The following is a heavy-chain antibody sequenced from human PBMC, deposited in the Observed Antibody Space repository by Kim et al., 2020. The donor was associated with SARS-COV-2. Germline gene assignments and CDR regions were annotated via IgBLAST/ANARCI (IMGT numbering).Heavy chain of an antibody. Sequence: SVKVSCKASGGTFSSYAISWVRQAPGQGLEWMGGIIPIFGTANYAQKFQGRVTITADESTSTAYMELSSLRSEDTAVYYCARGVAAAGFLEYYYGMDVWGQGTTVTVSS. CDR3: ARGVAAAGFLEYYYGMDV. CDR1: GGTFSSYA. J-gene: IGHJ6*02. V-gene: IGHV1-69*13. D-gene: IGHD6-13*01. CDR2: IIPIFGTA.